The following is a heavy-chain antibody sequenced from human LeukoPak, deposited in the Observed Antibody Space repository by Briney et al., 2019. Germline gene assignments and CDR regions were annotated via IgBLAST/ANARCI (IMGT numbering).Heavy chain of an antibody. Sequence: PSQTLSLTCTVSGGSISSGSYYWSWIRQPAGKGLEWIGRIYTSGSTNYNPSLKSRVTISVDTSKNQFSLKLSSVTAADTAVYYCARGRLGAASFDYWDQGTLVTVSS. CDR1: GGSISSGSYY. CDR2: IYTSGST. D-gene: IGHD3-16*01. V-gene: IGHV4-61*02. J-gene: IGHJ4*02. CDR3: ARGRLGAASFDY.